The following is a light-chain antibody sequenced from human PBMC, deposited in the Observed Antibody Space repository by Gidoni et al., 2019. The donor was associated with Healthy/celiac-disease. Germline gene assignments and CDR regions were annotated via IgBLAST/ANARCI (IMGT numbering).Light chain of an antibody. CDR1: RSDVGGYNY. CDR2: DFN. J-gene: IGLJ1*01. V-gene: IGLV2-14*03. CDR3: RSYTSSTFYV. Sequence: QAALTQPASVSGSHGQSSTSSCTGTRSDVGGYNYVSWYQQHPGKAPKLMIYDFNNRPSGVSNRFSGSKSGNTASLPISVLQAEDEADYSCRSYTSSTFYVFGTGPKVTVL.